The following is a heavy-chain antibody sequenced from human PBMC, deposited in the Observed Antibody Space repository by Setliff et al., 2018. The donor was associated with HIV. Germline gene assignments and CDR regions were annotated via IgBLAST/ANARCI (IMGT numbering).Heavy chain of an antibody. V-gene: IGHV4-39*07. CDR3: ARVARGGHSSRWYYFDY. J-gene: IGHJ4*02. CDR2: IYYSGST. D-gene: IGHD6-13*01. CDR1: GGSISSSSYY. Sequence: SETLSLTCTVSGGSISSSSYYWGWIRQPPGKGLEWIGSIYYSGSTYYNPSLKSRVTMSVDTSKNQFSLKVSSVTAADTAVYYCARVARGGHSSRWYYFDYWGQGTLVTVSS.